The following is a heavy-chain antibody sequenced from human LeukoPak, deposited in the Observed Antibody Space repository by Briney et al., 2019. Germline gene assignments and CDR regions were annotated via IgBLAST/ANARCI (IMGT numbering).Heavy chain of an antibody. CDR2: IYENGGTT. CDR3: AKDFRIGYSAHFDY. V-gene: IGHV3-23*01. D-gene: IGHD2-21*01. Sequence: GGSLRLSCVGSGFTFRSHAMSWVRQAPEKGLEFVSGIYENGGTTYYADSVKGRFSISRDNSKNTLYLQMDSLRGEDTAVYYCAKDFRIGYSAHFDYWGQGVLVTVSS. J-gene: IGHJ4*02. CDR1: GFTFRSHA.